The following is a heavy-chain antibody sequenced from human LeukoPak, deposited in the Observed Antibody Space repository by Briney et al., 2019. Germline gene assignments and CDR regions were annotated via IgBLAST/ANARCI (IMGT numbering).Heavy chain of an antibody. D-gene: IGHD3-10*01. V-gene: IGHV4-34*01. CDR1: GGSFSGYY. CDR3: ARRRITMVRGVIDY. Sequence: KPSETLSLTCAVYGGSFSGYYWSWIRQPPGKGLEWIGEINHSGSTNYNPSLKSRVTISVDTSKNQFSLKLSSVTAADTAVYYCARRRITMVRGVIDYWGQGTLVTVSS. J-gene: IGHJ4*02. CDR2: INHSGST.